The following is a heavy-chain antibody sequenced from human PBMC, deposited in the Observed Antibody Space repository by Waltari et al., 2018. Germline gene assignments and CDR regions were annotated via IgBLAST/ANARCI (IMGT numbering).Heavy chain of an antibody. V-gene: IGHV6-1*01. Sequence: QVQLQQSGPGLVKPSQTLSLTCAIPGDSVARYGAAWNWIRQSPSRGLEWLGRAYYRSKWSNDYAVSVKSRITINPDTSKNQFSLQLHSVTPDDTAVYYGASGRDSAFDIWGQGTIVTVSS. J-gene: IGHJ3*02. CDR2: AYYRSKWSN. CDR1: GDSVARYGAA. D-gene: IGHD3-10*01. CDR3: ASGRDSAFDI.